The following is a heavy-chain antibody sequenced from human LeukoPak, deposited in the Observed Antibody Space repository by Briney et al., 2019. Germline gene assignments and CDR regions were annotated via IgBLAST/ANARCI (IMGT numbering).Heavy chain of an antibody. D-gene: IGHD4-17*01. CDR3: ARDLYGDYAFDI. Sequence: PGGSLRLSCAGSGFTFSIYTMNWVRQAPGKGLEWVSGISSSAGTIYYADSVKGRFTISRDNAKNSLYLQMNSLRAEDTAVYYCARDLYGDYAFDIWGQGTMVTVSS. J-gene: IGHJ3*02. CDR2: ISSSAGTI. V-gene: IGHV3-48*04. CDR1: GFTFSIYT.